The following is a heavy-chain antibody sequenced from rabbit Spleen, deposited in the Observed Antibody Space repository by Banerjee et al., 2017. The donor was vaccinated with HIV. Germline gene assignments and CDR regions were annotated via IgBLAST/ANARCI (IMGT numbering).Heavy chain of an antibody. D-gene: IGHD1-1*01. J-gene: IGHJ6*01. Sequence: QSLEESGGDLVKPGGTLTLTCTASGFSFSANSYMCWVRQAPGKGLEWIACIDVGSSGFTYFASWAKGRFTISKPSSTTVTLQLNSLSAADTATYFCARDTSSSFSSYGMDLWGPGTLVTVS. CDR3: ARDTSSSFSSYGMDL. CDR2: IDVGSSGFT. V-gene: IGHV1S40*01. CDR1: GFSFSANSY.